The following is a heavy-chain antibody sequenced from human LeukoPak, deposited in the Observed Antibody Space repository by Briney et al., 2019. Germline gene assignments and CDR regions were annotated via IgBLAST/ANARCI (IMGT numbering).Heavy chain of an antibody. Sequence: PSETLSLTCTVSGGSISSSSYYWGWIRQPPGKGLEWIGSIYYSGSTYYNPSLKSRVTISVDTSKNQFSLKLSSMTAADTAVYYCARGLTAENWGQGTLVTVSS. V-gene: IGHV4-39*07. CDR3: ARGLTAEN. D-gene: IGHD5-18*01. CDR1: GGSISSSSYY. CDR2: IYYSGST. J-gene: IGHJ4*02.